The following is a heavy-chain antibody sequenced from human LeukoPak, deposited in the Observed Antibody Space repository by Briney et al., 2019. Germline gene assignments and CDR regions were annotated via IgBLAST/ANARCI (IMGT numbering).Heavy chain of an antibody. CDR2: FKTNSGQV. CDR3: ARSVPDYTRFDY. J-gene: IGHJ4*02. V-gene: IGHV3-23*01. Sequence: TGGSLRLSCVASGFTFSDYAMYWVRQASGKGLEWVSTFKTNSGQVYYAESVRGRFTISRDNSKNTVYLQMSSLRAEDTALYYCARSVPDYTRFDYWGQGALVTVSS. D-gene: IGHD4-11*01. CDR1: GFTFSDYA.